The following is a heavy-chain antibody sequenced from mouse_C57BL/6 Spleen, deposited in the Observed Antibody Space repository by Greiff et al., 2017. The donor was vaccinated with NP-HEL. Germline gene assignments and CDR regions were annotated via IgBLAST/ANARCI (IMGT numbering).Heavy chain of an antibody. CDR2: ISNGGGST. CDR1: GFTFSDYY. CDR3: DRQCYPYAMDY. J-gene: IGHJ4*01. V-gene: IGHV5-12*01. Sequence: EVQGVESGGGLVQPGGSLKLSCAASGFTFSDYYMYWVRQTPEKRLEWVAYISNGGGSTYYPDTVKGRFTISRDNAKNTLYLQMSRLTSEDSAMSDCDRQCYPYAMDYWGQGTSVTVSS. D-gene: IGHD2-12*01.